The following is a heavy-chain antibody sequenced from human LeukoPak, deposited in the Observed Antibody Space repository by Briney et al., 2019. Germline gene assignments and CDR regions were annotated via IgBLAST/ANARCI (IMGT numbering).Heavy chain of an antibody. D-gene: IGHD1-26*01. CDR1: GFTFSSYV. V-gene: IGHV3-30*02. J-gene: IGHJ3*02. CDR3: AKSTIVGATVDAFDI. CDR2: IRYDGTNR. Sequence: GGSLRLSCAASGFTFSSYVMHWVRQAPGKGLEWVAFIRYDGTNRYYADSVKGRFTISRDNSKNTLYLQMNSLRAEDTAVYYCAKSTIVGATVDAFDIWGQGTMVTVPS.